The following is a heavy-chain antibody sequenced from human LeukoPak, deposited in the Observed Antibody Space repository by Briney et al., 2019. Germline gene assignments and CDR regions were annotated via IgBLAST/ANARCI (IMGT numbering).Heavy chain of an antibody. D-gene: IGHD4-17*01. J-gene: IGHJ4*02. V-gene: IGHV4-34*09. CDR1: GGSFSGYY. Sequence: PSETLSLTCAVYGGSFSGYYWSWIRQPPGKGLEWIGEINHSGSTYYNPSLKSRVTISVDTSKNQFSLKLSSVTAADTAVYYCARAVTTVTTLFLGDWGQGTLVTVSS. CDR2: INHSGST. CDR3: ARAVTTVTTLFLGD.